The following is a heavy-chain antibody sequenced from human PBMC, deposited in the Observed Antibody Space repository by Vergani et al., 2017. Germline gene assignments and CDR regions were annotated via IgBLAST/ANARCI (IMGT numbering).Heavy chain of an antibody. J-gene: IGHJ3*02. CDR1: GDSISTSSYA. CDR3: ARAPIGSTIFGVVIIRFAFDI. Sequence: QMQLQESGPGLVKPSETLSLSCTVSGDSISTSSYAWGWIRQPPGKTLEWIGTVFYGGRTSYNPSLKSRVTLSLDTSKKQISLHLTSVTAADTAVYYCARAPIGSTIFGVVIIRFAFDIWGQGTMVTVSS. CDR2: VFYGGRT. D-gene: IGHD3-3*01. V-gene: IGHV4-39*01.